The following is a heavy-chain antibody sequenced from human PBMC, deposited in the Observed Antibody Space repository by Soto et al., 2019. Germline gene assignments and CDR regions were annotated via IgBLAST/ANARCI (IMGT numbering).Heavy chain of an antibody. V-gene: IGHV4-31*03. CDR3: ARVLGYSGSHRVIDY. CDR1: VVSISSGGYY. J-gene: IGHJ4*02. Sequence: TLSLTCTFSVVSISSGGYYCSGIRQHPGKGLEWIGYIYYSGSTYYNPSLKSRVTISVDTSKNQFSLKLSSVTAADTAVYYCARVLGYSGSHRVIDYWGQGTLVTVSS. CDR2: IYYSGST. D-gene: IGHD1-26*01.